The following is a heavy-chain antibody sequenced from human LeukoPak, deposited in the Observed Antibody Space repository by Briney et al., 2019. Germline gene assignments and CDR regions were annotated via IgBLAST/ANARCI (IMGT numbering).Heavy chain of an antibody. D-gene: IGHD2-2*01. Sequence: PGGSLRLSCEASGFPLSSYSMNWVRQAQGKGLEWVSSISNDGKYIYYADSVKGRFTISRDNAKSSLYLQMNSLRAEDTAVYYCANHLACGSTSCPPFYDWGQGTLVTVSS. CDR1: GFPLSSYS. J-gene: IGHJ4*02. CDR3: ANHLACGSTSCPPFYD. CDR2: ISNDGKYI. V-gene: IGHV3-21*01.